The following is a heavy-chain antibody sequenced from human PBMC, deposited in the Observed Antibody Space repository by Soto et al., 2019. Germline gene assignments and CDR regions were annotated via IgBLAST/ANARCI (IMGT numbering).Heavy chain of an antibody. Sequence: QVQLVESGGGVVQPGRSLRLSCAASRFTFSSYAMHWVRQAPGKGLEWVAVISYDGSNKYYADSVKGRFTISRDNSKNTLYLQMNSLRAEDTAVYYCARARTDGDNYSDYWGQGTLVTVSS. CDR3: ARARTDGDNYSDY. D-gene: IGHD4-17*01. V-gene: IGHV3-30-3*01. CDR1: RFTFSSYA. J-gene: IGHJ4*02. CDR2: ISYDGSNK.